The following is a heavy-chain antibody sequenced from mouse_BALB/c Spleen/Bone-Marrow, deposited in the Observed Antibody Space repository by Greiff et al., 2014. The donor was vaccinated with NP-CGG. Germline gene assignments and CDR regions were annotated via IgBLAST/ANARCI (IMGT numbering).Heavy chain of an antibody. D-gene: IGHD1-1*01. J-gene: IGHJ3*01. CDR2: IDPANGNT. CDR3: SFYYYGRSGFAY. V-gene: IGHV14-3*02. Sequence: EVKLLESGAELVKPGASVKLSCTASGFNIKDTYMHWVKQRPEQGLEWIGRIDPANGNTKYDPKFQGKAAITADTSSNTAYLQLSRLRSEAAAVYYCSFYYYGRSGFAYWGQGTLVAVSA. CDR1: GFNIKDTY.